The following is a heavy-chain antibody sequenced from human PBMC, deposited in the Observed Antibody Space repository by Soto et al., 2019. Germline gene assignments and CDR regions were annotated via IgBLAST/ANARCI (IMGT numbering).Heavy chain of an antibody. CDR3: ARAMDTAMASKDNWFDP. V-gene: IGHV3-30-3*01. D-gene: IGHD5-18*01. CDR2: ISYDENNR. J-gene: IGHJ5*02. CDR1: GFTFRSYA. Sequence: QVQLVESGGGVVQPGRSLRLSCAASGFTFRSYAMHWVRQAPGKGLEWVAVISYDENNRYYTDSVKGRFTISRDNSKNXQYLQVNSLRAEDTAVYYCARAMDTAMASKDNWFDPWGQGTLVTVSS.